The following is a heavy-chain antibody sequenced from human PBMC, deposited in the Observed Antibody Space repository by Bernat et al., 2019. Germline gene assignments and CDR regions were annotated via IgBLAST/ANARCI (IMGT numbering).Heavy chain of an antibody. D-gene: IGHD2-2*01. CDR2: LYYSGST. CDR3: ARHCSSTSCYLYKWFDP. CDR1: GGSISSSTSY. Sequence: QLQLQESGPGLVKPSETLSLTCTVSGGSISSSTSYWGWIRQPPGTGLEWIGSLYYSGSTYYNPSLNSRVTISVDTSKNQFSLMLSSVTAADTAVYYCARHCSSTSCYLYKWFDPWGQGTLVTVSS. J-gene: IGHJ5*02. V-gene: IGHV4-39*01.